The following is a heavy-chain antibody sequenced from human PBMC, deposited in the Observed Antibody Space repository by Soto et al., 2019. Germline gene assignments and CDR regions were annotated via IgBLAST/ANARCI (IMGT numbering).Heavy chain of an antibody. CDR3: ASHHIAARPNYGMDV. Sequence: GESLKISCKGSGYSFTSYWIGWVRQMPGKGLEWMGIIYPGDSDTRYSPSFQGQVAISADKSISTAYLQWSSLKASDTAMYYCASHHIAARPNYGMDVWGQGTTVTVSS. CDR1: GYSFTSYW. D-gene: IGHD6-6*01. CDR2: IYPGDSDT. V-gene: IGHV5-51*01. J-gene: IGHJ6*02.